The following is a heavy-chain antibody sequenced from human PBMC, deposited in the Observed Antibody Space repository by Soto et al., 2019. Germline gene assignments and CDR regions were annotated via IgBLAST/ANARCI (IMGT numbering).Heavy chain of an antibody. V-gene: IGHV4-30-2*01. D-gene: IGHD3-22*01. J-gene: IGHJ4*02. CDR2: IYHSGST. Sequence: SETLSLTCAVSGGSISSGGYSWSWIRQPPGKGLEWIGYIYHSGSTYYNPSLKSRVTISVDRSKNQFSLKLSSVTAADTAVYYCASHYYDSSGYYYEYWGQGTLVTVSS. CDR3: ASHYYDSSGYYYEY. CDR1: GGSISSGGYS.